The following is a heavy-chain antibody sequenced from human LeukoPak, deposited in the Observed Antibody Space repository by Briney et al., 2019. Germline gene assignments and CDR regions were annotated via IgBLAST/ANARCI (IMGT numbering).Heavy chain of an antibody. CDR2: IIPIFGTA. D-gene: IGHD3-22*01. CDR3: ARHYDSSGYSLTAFDY. V-gene: IGHV1-69*05. CDR1: GGTSSSYA. Sequence: GASVKVSCKASGGTSSSYAISWVRQAPGQGLEWMGGIIPIFGTANYAQKFQGRVTITTDESTSTAYMELSSLRSEDTAVYYCARHYDSSGYSLTAFDYWGQGTLVTVSS. J-gene: IGHJ4*02.